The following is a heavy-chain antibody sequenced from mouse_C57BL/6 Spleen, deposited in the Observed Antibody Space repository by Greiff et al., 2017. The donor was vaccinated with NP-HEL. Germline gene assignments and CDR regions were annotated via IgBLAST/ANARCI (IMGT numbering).Heavy chain of an antibody. D-gene: IGHD2-2*01. CDR3: ARSPIYYGYPYAMDY. J-gene: IGHJ4*01. CDR2: INPNNGGT. V-gene: IGHV1-18*01. Sequence: VQLKQSGPELVKPGASVKIPCKASGYTFTDYNMDWVKQSHGKSLEWIGDINPNNGGTIYNQKFKGKATLTVDKSSSTAYMELRSLTSEDTAVYYCARSPIYYGYPYAMDYWGQGTSGTVSS. CDR1: GYTFTDYN.